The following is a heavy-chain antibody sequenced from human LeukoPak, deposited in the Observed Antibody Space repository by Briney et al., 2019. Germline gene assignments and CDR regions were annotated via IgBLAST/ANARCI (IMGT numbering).Heavy chain of an antibody. Sequence: GGSLRLSCAAPGFTFSSFGMHWVRQARGKGLEWVAVLSYDGTNNYYADSVKGRFTISRDNSKNTLYLQMNSLRSEDTAVYYCAKDASTVTLHADYWGQGTLVTVSS. CDR3: AKDASTVTLHADY. CDR1: GFTFSSFG. D-gene: IGHD4-17*01. J-gene: IGHJ4*02. CDR2: LSYDGTNN. V-gene: IGHV3-30*18.